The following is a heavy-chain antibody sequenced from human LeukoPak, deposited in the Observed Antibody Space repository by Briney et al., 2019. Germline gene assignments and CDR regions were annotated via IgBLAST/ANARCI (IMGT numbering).Heavy chain of an antibody. Sequence: SETLSLTCTVSGGSISSGGYYWSWIRQHPGKGLECIGYIYYSGSTYYNPSLKSRVTISVDTSKNQFSLKLSSVTAADTAVYYCAREMRGYSYGPYYYYGMDAWGQGTTVTVSS. D-gene: IGHD5-18*01. CDR3: AREMRGYSYGPYYYYGMDA. J-gene: IGHJ6*02. V-gene: IGHV4-31*03. CDR1: GGSISSGGYY. CDR2: IYYSGST.